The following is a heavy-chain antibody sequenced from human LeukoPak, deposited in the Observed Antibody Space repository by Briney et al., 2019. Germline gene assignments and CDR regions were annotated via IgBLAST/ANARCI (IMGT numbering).Heavy chain of an antibody. Sequence: GGSLRLSCAASGFTFSSYTMSWVRQAPGKELEWVSGISGSGGSTYYADSVKGRFSISRDNSKNTLYLQMNSLRAEDTAVYYCAKGSQWELLMGVFDFWGQGTLVTVSS. CDR3: AKGSQWELLMGVFDF. D-gene: IGHD3-10*01. V-gene: IGHV3-23*01. CDR2: ISGSGGST. J-gene: IGHJ4*02. CDR1: GFTFSSYT.